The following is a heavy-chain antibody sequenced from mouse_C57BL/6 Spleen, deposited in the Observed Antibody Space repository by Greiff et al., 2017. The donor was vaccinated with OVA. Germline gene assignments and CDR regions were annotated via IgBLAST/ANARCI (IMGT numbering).Heavy chain of an antibody. CDR2: INPYNGDT. CDR3: ARGRFIGTTGYFEV. CDR1: GYSFTGYF. D-gene: IGHD3-3*01. J-gene: IGHJ1*03. Sequence: EVKLVESGPELVKPGDSVKISCKASGYSFTGYFMNWVMQSHGKSLEWIGRINPYNGDTFYNQKFKGKATLTVDKSSSTAHMELRSLTSEDSAVYDCARGRFIGTTGYFEVWGTGTTVTVSS. V-gene: IGHV1-20*01.